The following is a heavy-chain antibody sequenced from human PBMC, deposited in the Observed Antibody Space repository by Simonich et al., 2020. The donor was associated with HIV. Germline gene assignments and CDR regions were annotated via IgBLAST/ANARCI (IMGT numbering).Heavy chain of an antibody. CDR2: INHSGST. V-gene: IGHV4-34*02. Sequence: QVQLQQWGAGLLKPSETLSLTCAVYGGSFSGYYWSWIRQPPGKGLEWIGEINHSGSTNHNPSLKSRVNISVDTSKNQFSLKLSSVTAADTAVYYCARGYYYDSSGYYQPAEYFQHWGQGTLVTVSS. CDR1: GGSFSGYY. J-gene: IGHJ1*01. D-gene: IGHD3-22*01. CDR3: ARGYYYDSSGYYQPAEYFQH.